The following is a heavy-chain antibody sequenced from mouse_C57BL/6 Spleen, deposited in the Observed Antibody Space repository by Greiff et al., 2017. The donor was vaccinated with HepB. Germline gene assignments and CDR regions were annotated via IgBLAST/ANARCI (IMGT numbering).Heavy chain of an antibody. Sequence: VQLQQSGAELVKPGASVKLSCKASGYTFTSYWMQWVKQRPGQGLEWIGEIDPSDSYTNYNQKFKGKATLTVDTSSSTAYMQLSSLTSEDSAVYYCAKGGSKYYFDYWGQGTTLTVSS. CDR3: AKGGSKYYFDY. J-gene: IGHJ2*01. CDR1: GYTFTSYW. V-gene: IGHV1-50*01. D-gene: IGHD2-5*01. CDR2: IDPSDSYT.